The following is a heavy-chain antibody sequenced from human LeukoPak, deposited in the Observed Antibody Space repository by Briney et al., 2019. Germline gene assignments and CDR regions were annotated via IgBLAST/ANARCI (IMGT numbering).Heavy chain of an antibody. CDR1: GDTFSRYA. D-gene: IGHD3-9*01. CDR3: ARAKVSGYPTYWYFDL. CDR2: IFTVFGTT. Sequence: GAPVKVSCTASGDTFSRYALSWVRQAPGQGLEWMGGIFTVFGTTHYAKDLQGRVTITADKSTNTVYTELTSLRSEDTAIYYCARAKVSGYPTYWYFDLWGRGTLVTVSS. J-gene: IGHJ2*01. V-gene: IGHV1-69*06.